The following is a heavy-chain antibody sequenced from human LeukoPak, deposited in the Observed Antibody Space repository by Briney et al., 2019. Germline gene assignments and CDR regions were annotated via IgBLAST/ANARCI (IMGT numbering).Heavy chain of an antibody. V-gene: IGHV1-2*02. CDR3: ARDDYVWGSYRPFDY. CDR2: INPNSGGT. J-gene: IGHJ4*02. Sequence: ASVKVSCKASGYTFTGYYMHWARQAPGQGLEWMGWINPNSGGTNYAQKFQGRVTMTRDTSISTAYMELSRLRSDDTAVYYCARDDYVWGSYRPFDYWGQGTLVTVSS. CDR1: GYTFTGYY. D-gene: IGHD3-16*01.